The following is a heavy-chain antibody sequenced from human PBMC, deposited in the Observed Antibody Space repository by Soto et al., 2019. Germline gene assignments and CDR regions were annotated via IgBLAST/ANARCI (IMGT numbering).Heavy chain of an antibody. D-gene: IGHD3-10*01. CDR2: ISAYNGNT. J-gene: IGHJ3*02. Sequence: ASVKVSCKASGYTFTSYGISWVRQAPGQGLEWMGWISAYNGNTNYAQKLQGRVTMTTDTSTSTAYMELRSLRSDDTAVYYCARESITMVRGSKRVAFDIWGQGTMVTVSS. CDR1: GYTFTSYG. V-gene: IGHV1-18*01. CDR3: ARESITMVRGSKRVAFDI.